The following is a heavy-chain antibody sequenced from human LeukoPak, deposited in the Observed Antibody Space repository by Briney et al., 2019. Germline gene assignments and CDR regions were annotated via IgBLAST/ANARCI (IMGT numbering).Heavy chain of an antibody. CDR1: GFIFSSFA. D-gene: IGHD6-19*01. J-gene: IGHJ3*02. CDR2: ISGSGGST. V-gene: IGHV3-23*01. Sequence: PGGSLRLSCAASGFIFSSFAMSWVRQAPGKGLEWVSHISGSGGSTYYADSVKGRFTISRDNSKNTLYLQMNSLRAEDTAVYYCAKGHSGWYAAFDIWGQGTVVTVSS. CDR3: AKGHSGWYAAFDI.